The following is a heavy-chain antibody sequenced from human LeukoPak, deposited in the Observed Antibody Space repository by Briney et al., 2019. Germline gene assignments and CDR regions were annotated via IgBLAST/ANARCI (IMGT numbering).Heavy chain of an antibody. D-gene: IGHD3-3*01. V-gene: IGHV1-18*01. Sequence: ASVKVSCKASGYTFTSYGISWVRQAPGQGLEWMGWISAYNGNTNYAQKLQGRVTMTTDTSTSTAYMELRSLRSDDTAVYYCARGDTIFGVAINFDDWGQGTLVTVSS. CDR3: ARGDTIFGVAINFDD. CDR1: GYTFTSYG. CDR2: ISAYNGNT. J-gene: IGHJ4*02.